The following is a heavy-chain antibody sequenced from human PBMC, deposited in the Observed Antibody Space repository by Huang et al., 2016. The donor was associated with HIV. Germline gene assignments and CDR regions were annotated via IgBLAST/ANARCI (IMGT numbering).Heavy chain of an antibody. CDR1: GYRFRSNW. CDR3: ARLIGSPSFYYGLDV. D-gene: IGHD3-10*01. Sequence: EVQLVQSGAEVKKPGEFLKISCKGSGYRFRSNWIGWVRQMPGKGLEWMGIIYPGDSDTRYSPSYQGQVTISADKSINTAYLQWSSLKASDTAMYYCARLIGSPSFYYGLDVWGQGTTVTVSS. J-gene: IGHJ6*02. CDR2: IYPGDSDT. V-gene: IGHV5-51*01.